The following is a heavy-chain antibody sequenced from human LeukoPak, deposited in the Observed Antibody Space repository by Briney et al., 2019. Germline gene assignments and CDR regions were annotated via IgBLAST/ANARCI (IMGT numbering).Heavy chain of an antibody. D-gene: IGHD6-13*01. CDR1: GDSISRSSHY. V-gene: IGHV4-39*07. Sequence: SETLSLTCTVSGDSISRSSHYWAWIRQPPGKGLEWIGSIYYSGTTYYNPSLKSRVTISVDTSKNQFSLKVSSVTAADTAVYYCASNFAAAVDYWGQGTLVTVSS. CDR3: ASNFAAAVDY. CDR2: IYYSGTT. J-gene: IGHJ4*02.